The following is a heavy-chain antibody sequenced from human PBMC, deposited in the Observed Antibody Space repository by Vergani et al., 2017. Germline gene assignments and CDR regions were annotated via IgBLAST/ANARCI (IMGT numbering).Heavy chain of an antibody. CDR3: ARGRRFYP. J-gene: IGHJ5*02. CDR1: GGSFSGYY. Sequence: QVQLQQWGAGLLKPSETLSLTCAVYGGSFSGYYWSWIRQPPGKGLEWIGEINHSGSTNYNPSLKSRVTISVDTSKNQFSLKLSSVTAADTAVYYCARGRRFYPWGQGTLVTVSS. CDR2: INHSGST. V-gene: IGHV4-34*01.